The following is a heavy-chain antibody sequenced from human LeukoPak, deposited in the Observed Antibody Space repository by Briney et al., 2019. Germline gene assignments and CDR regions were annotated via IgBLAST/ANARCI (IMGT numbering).Heavy chain of an antibody. CDR2: ISSSGSAI. V-gene: IGHV3-48*02. CDR3: ARDSGYGTYPYFFDY. CDR1: GFTFSNYI. D-gene: IGHD5-12*01. J-gene: IGHJ4*02. Sequence: GGSLRLSCAASGFTFSNYIMNWVRQAPGKGLEWVSYISSSGSAIYYTDSVKGRFTISGDNAKNSLYLQMNSLRDEDTAVYYCARDSGYGTYPYFFDYWGQGTLVTVSS.